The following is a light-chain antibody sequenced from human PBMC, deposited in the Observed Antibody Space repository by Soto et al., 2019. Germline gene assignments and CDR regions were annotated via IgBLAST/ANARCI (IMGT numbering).Light chain of an antibody. CDR2: ETS. J-gene: IGKJ4*02. CDR1: QGIGAS. Sequence: IKLTHSLATLSVSPGVCVTLSCRASQGIGASLAWYQHKPGQAPRLLIYETSTRASGVPARFSGSRSGPEFTLTINSLQSEDFAIYYCQPYNSYPLTFGGGTVV. CDR3: QPYNSYPLT. V-gene: IGKV3-15*01.